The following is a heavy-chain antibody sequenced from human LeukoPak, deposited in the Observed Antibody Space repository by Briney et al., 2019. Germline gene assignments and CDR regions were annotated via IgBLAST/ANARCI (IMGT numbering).Heavy chain of an antibody. V-gene: IGHV1-2*02. Sequence: ASVKVSCKASGYTFTGYYMHWVRQAPGQGLEWMGWINPNSGGTNYAQKLQGRVTMTRDTSISTAYMELSRLRSDDTAVYYCARGQQLVQYYYHYYMDVWGKGTTVTVSS. CDR2: INPNSGGT. D-gene: IGHD6-13*01. J-gene: IGHJ6*03. CDR1: GYTFTGYY. CDR3: ARGQQLVQYYYHYYMDV.